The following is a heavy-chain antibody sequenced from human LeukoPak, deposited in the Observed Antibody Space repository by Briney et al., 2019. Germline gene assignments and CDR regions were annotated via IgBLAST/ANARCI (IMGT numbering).Heavy chain of an antibody. CDR2: IYPGDSDT. V-gene: IGHV5-51*01. Sequence: GESLKISCTGSGYSFSSSAIGWVRQMPGKGLEWMGIIYPGDSDTRYSPSFQGQVTVSVDKSITTAYLQWSSLKASDSAMYYCARQGYSSGSLDYWGQGTLVTVSS. D-gene: IGHD6-19*01. CDR1: GYSFSSSA. CDR3: ARQGYSSGSLDY. J-gene: IGHJ4*02.